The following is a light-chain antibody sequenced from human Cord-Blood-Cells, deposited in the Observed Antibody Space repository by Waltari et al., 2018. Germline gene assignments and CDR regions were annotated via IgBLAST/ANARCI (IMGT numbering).Light chain of an antibody. Sequence: QSALTQPATVSGSPGQSITISCTGTSSDVGSYNLVSWYQQHPGKAPKRMIYEGSKRPSGVSNRFSGAKSGNTASLTSSGLQAEDEADYYCCSYAGSSTNWVFGGGTKLTVL. CDR1: SSDVGSYNL. V-gene: IGLV2-23*01. J-gene: IGLJ3*02. CDR3: CSYAGSSTNWV. CDR2: EGS.